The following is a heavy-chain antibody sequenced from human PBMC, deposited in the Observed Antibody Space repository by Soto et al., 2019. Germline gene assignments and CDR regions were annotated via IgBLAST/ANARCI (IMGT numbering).Heavy chain of an antibody. CDR2: IYYSGST. CDR3: ARADDSSGYPYYYYYGMDV. J-gene: IGHJ6*02. V-gene: IGHV4-31*03. D-gene: IGHD3-22*01. Sequence: SETLSLTCTVSGGSISSGGYYWSWIRHHPGKGLEWIGYIYYSGSTYYNPSLKSRVTISVDTSKNQFSLKLSSVTAADTAVYYCARADDSSGYPYYYYYGMDVWGQGTTVTVSS. CDR1: GGSISSGGYY.